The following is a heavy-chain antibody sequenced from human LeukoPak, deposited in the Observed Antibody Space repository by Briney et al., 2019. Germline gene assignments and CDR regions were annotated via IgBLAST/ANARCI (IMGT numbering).Heavy chain of an antibody. J-gene: IGHJ4*02. CDR1: GFTFDDYA. V-gene: IGHV3-43*02. CDR3: AKGGDSSGYYYPFDY. D-gene: IGHD3-22*01. CDR2: ISGDGGST. Sequence: GGSLRLSCAASGFTFDDYAMHWVHQAPGKGLEWVSLISGDGGSTYYADSVKGRFTISRDNSKNSLYLQMNSLRTEDTALYYCAKGGDSSGYYYPFDYWGQGTLVTVSS.